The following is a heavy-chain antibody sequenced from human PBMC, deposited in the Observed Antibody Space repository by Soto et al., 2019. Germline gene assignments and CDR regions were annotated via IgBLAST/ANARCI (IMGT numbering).Heavy chain of an antibody. CDR1: GFTFTSSA. D-gene: IGHD6-19*01. CDR2: IVVGSGNT. Sequence: SVKVSCKASGFTFTSSAVQWVRQARGQRLEWIGWIVVGSGNTNYAQMFQERVTITRDMSTSTAYMELSSLRSEDTAVYYCAADKGHSSGWYFYYYGMDVWGQGTTVTVSS. CDR3: AADKGHSSGWYFYYYGMDV. V-gene: IGHV1-58*01. J-gene: IGHJ6*02.